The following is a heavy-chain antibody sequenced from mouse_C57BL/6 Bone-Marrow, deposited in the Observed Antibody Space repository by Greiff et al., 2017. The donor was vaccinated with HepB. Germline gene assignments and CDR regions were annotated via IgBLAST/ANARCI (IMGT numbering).Heavy chain of an antibody. CDR3: ARWHYYGSSYGFDD. D-gene: IGHD1-1*01. CDR1: GYSFTGYY. J-gene: IGHJ2*01. V-gene: IGHV1-42*01. CDR2: INPSTGGT. Sequence: VQLQQSGPELVKPGASVKISCKASGYSFTGYYMNWVKQSPEKSLEWIGEINPSTGGTTYNQKFKAKATLTVDKSSSTAYMQLKSLTSEDSAVYYCARWHYYGSSYGFDDWGQGTTLTVSS.